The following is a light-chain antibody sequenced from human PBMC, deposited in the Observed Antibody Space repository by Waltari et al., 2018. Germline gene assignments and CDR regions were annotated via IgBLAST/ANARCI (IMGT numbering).Light chain of an antibody. V-gene: IGKV1-9*01. J-gene: IGKJ1*01. CDR2: AAS. Sequence: DIQLTQSPSFLSVSVGDRVTITCRASQGISSYLAWYQQKPGKAPKLLIYAASTLQSGVPSRFSGSGSGTEFTLTISSLQPEDFATYYCQQLNSYPTWTFGQGTKVEIK. CDR1: QGISSY. CDR3: QQLNSYPTWT.